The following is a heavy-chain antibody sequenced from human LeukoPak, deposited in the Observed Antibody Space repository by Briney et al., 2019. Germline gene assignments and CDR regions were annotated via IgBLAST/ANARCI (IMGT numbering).Heavy chain of an antibody. V-gene: IGHV1-69*04. J-gene: IGHJ6*02. CDR2: IIPILGIA. CDR1: VGTFSSYA. Sequence: SVKVSCKASVGTFSSYAISWVRQAPGQGLEWMGRIIPILGIANYAQKFQGRVTITADKSTSTAYMELSSLRSEDTAVYYCARGPLGYCTNGVCSNYYYYGMDVWGQGTTVTVSS. D-gene: IGHD2-8*01. CDR3: ARGPLGYCTNGVCSNYYYYGMDV.